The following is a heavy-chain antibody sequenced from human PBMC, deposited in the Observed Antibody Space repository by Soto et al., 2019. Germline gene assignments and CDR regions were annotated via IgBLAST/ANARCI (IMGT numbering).Heavy chain of an antibody. CDR2: ISYDGSNK. D-gene: IGHD1-26*01. CDR1: GFTLSSYA. Sequence: GGSLRLSCAASGFTLSSYAMHWVRQAPGKGLEWVAVISYDGSNKYYADSVKGRFTISRDNSKNTLYLQMNSLRAEDTAVYYCASGAYSGSYSYAFVIWDPETLVTV. CDR3: ASGAYSGSYSYAFVI. V-gene: IGHV3-30-3*01. J-gene: IGHJ3*02.